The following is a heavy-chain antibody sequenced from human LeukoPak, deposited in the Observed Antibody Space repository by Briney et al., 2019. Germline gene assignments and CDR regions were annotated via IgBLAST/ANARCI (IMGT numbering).Heavy chain of an antibody. CDR2: ISSSSSYI. Sequence: GGSLRLSCAASGFTFSSYSMNWVRQAPGKGLEWVSSISSSSSYIYYADSVKGRFTISRDNAKNSLYLQMNSLRAEDTAAYYCAREHYYDSSGYYYDAFDIWGQGTMVTVSS. J-gene: IGHJ3*02. D-gene: IGHD3-22*01. CDR3: AREHYYDSSGYYYDAFDI. CDR1: GFTFSSYS. V-gene: IGHV3-21*01.